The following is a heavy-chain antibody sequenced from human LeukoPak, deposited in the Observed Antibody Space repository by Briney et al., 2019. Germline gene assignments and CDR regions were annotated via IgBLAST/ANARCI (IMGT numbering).Heavy chain of an antibody. Sequence: SATLSLTYTVSGYSISSGYSWSWIRQPPGQGLVWIGYIYESGSTDYNPSLRSRVTMSRYTYKNQVSLKRPSVDTAEMAVYYCARDRYDHDSSGYYEFWGQGTLVTVSS. CDR2: IYESGST. V-gene: IGHV4-61*01. J-gene: IGHJ4*02. CDR3: ARDRYDHDSSGYYEF. CDR1: GYSISSGYS. D-gene: IGHD3-22*01.